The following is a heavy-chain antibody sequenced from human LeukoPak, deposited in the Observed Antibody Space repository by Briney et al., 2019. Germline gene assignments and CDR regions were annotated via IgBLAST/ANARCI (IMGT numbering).Heavy chain of an antibody. J-gene: IGHJ4*02. CDR3: ARDARRPRDVVVTSDDLDY. Sequence: GRSLRLSCAASGFTFSSHAMHWVRQAPGKGLEWVAVISYDGSNKYYADSVKGRFTISRDNSKNTLYLQMNSLRAEDTAVYYCARDARRPRDVVVTSDDLDYWGQGTLVTVSS. CDR1: GFTFSSHA. V-gene: IGHV3-30*01. D-gene: IGHD2-21*02. CDR2: ISYDGSNK.